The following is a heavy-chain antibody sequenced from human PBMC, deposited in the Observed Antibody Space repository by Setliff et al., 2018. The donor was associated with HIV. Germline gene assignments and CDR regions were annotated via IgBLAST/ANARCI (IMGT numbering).Heavy chain of an antibody. V-gene: IGHV4-38-2*02. CDR3: ARVGWDYYDSRGVGEFDY. CDR2: IYYSGRT. CDR1: GYSISSGYY. J-gene: IGHJ4*02. D-gene: IGHD3-22*01. Sequence: SETLSLTCTVSGYSISSGYYWGWIRKPPGKGLEWIGSIYYSGRTYYNPSLKSRVTISVDTSKNQFSLKLSSVTAAGTAVYYCARVGWDYYDSRGVGEFDYWGQGTLVTVSS.